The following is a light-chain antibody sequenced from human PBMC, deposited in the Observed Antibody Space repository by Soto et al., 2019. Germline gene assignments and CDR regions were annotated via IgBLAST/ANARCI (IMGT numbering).Light chain of an antibody. CDR2: RNT. CDR1: RSNIGNNY. CDR3: EAWDDSLSGHV. V-gene: IGLV1-47*01. Sequence: QSALTQPPSASGTPGQTVTISCSGSRSNIGNNYVCWYQQLPGAAPKLLIYRNTQRPSGVPDRFSGSKSGTAASLAISGLRSEDEADYFCEAWDDSLSGHVFGTGTKVTV. J-gene: IGLJ1*01.